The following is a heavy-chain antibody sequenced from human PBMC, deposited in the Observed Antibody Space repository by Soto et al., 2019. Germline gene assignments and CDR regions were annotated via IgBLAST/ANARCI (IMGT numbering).Heavy chain of an antibody. CDR3: ARDLYSTGWYDGEMMY. CDR1: GFTFSSYG. CDR2: IWYDGSIK. Sequence: QVQLVESGGGVVQPGRSLRLSCAAFGFTFSSYGMHWVRQAPGKGLEWVAVIWYDGSIKYYADSVKGRFTISRDNSKNTLYLQMNRLGAEDTAVYYCARDLYSTGWYDGEMMYWGQGTLVTVSS. D-gene: IGHD6-19*01. V-gene: IGHV3-33*01. J-gene: IGHJ4*02.